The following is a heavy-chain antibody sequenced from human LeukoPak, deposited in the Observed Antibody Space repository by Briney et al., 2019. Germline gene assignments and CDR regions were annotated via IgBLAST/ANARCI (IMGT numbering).Heavy chain of an antibody. V-gene: IGHV4-61*02. CDR2: IYTSGST. J-gene: IGHJ4*02. D-gene: IGHD3-10*01. Sequence: SETLSLTCTVSGGSISSGNYYWSWIRLPAGKGLEWIGRIYTSGSTNYNPSLKSRVTMSVDTSKNQFSLKLSSVTAADTAVYYCARETPYYSIQDYWGQGTLVTVSS. CDR1: GGSISSGNYY. CDR3: ARETPYYSIQDY.